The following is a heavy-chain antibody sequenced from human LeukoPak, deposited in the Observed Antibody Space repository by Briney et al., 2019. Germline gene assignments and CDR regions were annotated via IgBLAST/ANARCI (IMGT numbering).Heavy chain of an antibody. CDR1: GITFSNYG. V-gene: IGHV3-64D*09. Sequence: GSLRLSCSASGITFSNYGMHWVRQAPGKGLEYVSAISSNGGSTYYADSVKGRFTISRDNSKNTLYLQMSSLRAEDTAVYYCVKDGDYGNDAFDIWGQGTMVTVSS. D-gene: IGHD4-17*01. J-gene: IGHJ3*02. CDR3: VKDGDYGNDAFDI. CDR2: ISSNGGST.